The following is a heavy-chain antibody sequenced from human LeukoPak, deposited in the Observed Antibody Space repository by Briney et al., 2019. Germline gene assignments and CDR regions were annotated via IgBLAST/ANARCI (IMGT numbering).Heavy chain of an antibody. V-gene: IGHV3-21*01. D-gene: IGHD2-2*01. CDR3: ARDTYAHHDYYYYYMDV. CDR2: ISSSSSYI. Sequence: GGSLRLSCAASGLTFSSYSMNWVRQAPGKGLEWVSSISSSSSYIYYADSVKGRFTISRDNAKNSLYLQMNSLRAEDTAVYYCARDTYAHHDYYYYYMDVWGKGTTVTVSS. CDR1: GLTFSSYS. J-gene: IGHJ6*03.